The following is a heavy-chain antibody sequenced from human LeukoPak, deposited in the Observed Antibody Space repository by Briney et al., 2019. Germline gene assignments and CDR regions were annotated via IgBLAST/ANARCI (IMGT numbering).Heavy chain of an antibody. V-gene: IGHV4-59*01. CDR3: ARVTGDYYYYYMDV. Sequence: PSETLSLTCTVSGGSISSYYWSWIRQPPGKGLEWIGYIYYSGSTNYNPSLKSRVTISVDTSKSQFSLKLSSVTAADTAVYYCARVTGDYYYYYMDVWGEGTTVTVSS. J-gene: IGHJ6*03. D-gene: IGHD1-26*01. CDR2: IYYSGST. CDR1: GGSISSYY.